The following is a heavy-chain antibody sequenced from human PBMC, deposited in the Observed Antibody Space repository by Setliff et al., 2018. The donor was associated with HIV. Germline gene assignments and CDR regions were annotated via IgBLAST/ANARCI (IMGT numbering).Heavy chain of an antibody. CDR3: ARVPILRYASPVDM. D-gene: IGHD3-9*01. Sequence: ASVKVSCKSSAGSFSIFAINWVRQAPGQGLEWMGGMMTIFSTTNYARKFQGRVTITTDESTGTAYMELSNLRSEDTAVYYCARVPILRYASPVDMWGQGTLVTAPQ. J-gene: IGHJ4*02. CDR2: MMTIFSTT. V-gene: IGHV1-69*05. CDR1: AGSFSIFA.